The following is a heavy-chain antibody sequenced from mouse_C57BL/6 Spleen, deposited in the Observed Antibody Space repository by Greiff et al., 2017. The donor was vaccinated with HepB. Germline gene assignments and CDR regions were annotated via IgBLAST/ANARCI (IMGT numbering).Heavy chain of an antibody. V-gene: IGHV1-69*01. D-gene: IGHD2-5*01. CDR2: IDPSDSYT. J-gene: IGHJ4*01. Sequence: VQLQQPGAELVMPGASVKLSCKASGYTFTSYWMHWVKQRPGQGLEWIGEIDPSDSYTNYNQKFKGKSTLTVDKSSSTAYMQLSSLTSEDSAVYYGARNSNGSKDYWGHGTSVTVSS. CDR3: ARNSNGSKDY. CDR1: GYTFTSYW.